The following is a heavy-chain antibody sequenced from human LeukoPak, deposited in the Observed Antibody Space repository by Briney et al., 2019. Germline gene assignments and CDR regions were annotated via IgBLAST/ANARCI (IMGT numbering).Heavy chain of an antibody. Sequence: GGSLRLSCAASGFTFSSYWMSWVRQAPGKGLEWVANIKQDGSEKYYVDSVKGRFTISRDNAKNSLYLQMNSLRAEDTAVYYCGRDGNYYDSSGYYYWGQGTLVTVSS. V-gene: IGHV3-7*03. D-gene: IGHD3-22*01. J-gene: IGHJ4*02. CDR3: GRDGNYYDSSGYYY. CDR1: GFTFSSYW. CDR2: IKQDGSEK.